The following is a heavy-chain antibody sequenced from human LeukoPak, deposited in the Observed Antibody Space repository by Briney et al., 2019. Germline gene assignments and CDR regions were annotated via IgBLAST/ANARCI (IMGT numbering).Heavy chain of an antibody. D-gene: IGHD6-19*01. V-gene: IGHV5-51*01. CDR3: ARRYSSGCLD. Sequence: GESLKISCKDSGYSFTNYWIGWVRQMPGKALEWMGIIHSADSNTKYSPSFQGQVTISADKSISTAYLQWSSLKASDTAMYYCARRYSSGCLDWGQGTLVTVSS. CDR1: GYSFTNYW. J-gene: IGHJ4*02. CDR2: IHSADSNT.